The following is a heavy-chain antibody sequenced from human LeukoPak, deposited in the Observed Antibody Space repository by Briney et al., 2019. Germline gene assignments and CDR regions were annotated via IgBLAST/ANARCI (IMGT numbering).Heavy chain of an antibody. Sequence: GGSLTLSCAASGFTFSSHWMQWVRQAPGKGLVWVSRIKDDGSHTNYADSVKGRFTSSRDNAKNTLSLQMNSLRAEDTAVYYCARGSGIITGIDEWGQRTLVTVSS. J-gene: IGHJ4*02. CDR2: IKDDGSHT. CDR3: ARGSGIITGIDE. D-gene: IGHD6-25*01. V-gene: IGHV3-74*01. CDR1: GFTFSSHW.